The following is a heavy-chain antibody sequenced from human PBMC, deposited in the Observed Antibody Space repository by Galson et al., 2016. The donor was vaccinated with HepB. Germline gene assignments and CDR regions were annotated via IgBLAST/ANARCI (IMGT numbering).Heavy chain of an antibody. D-gene: IGHD6-19*01. V-gene: IGHV3-53*01. J-gene: IGHJ6*02. CDR3: AGWGFTAGYDYWGVDV. CDR1: GFTVSSKL. CDR2: IHRGGTT. Sequence: SLRLSCAASGFTVSSKLMSWFRQAPGKGLEWVSVIHRGGTTYYADSVKGRFSISTDDSQNTLFLEMNTLSAEDTAVYFCAGWGFTAGYDYWGVDVWGQGTTVTVSS.